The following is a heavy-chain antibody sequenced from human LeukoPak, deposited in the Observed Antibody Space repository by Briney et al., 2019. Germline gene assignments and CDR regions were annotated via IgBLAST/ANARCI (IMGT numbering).Heavy chain of an antibody. V-gene: IGHV4-59*01. D-gene: IGHD3-10*01. CDR3: ARGLWFGDSWFDP. CDR1: VGSINSDY. J-gene: IGHJ5*02. Sequence: PSETLSLTRIVSVGSINSDYWNWIRHPPRKGRECIGYIYHSGRTTYNPSLKSRATIPVDTSKNQFSLKVSSVTAADTAVYYCARGLWFGDSWFDPWGQATLVTV. CDR2: IYHSGRT.